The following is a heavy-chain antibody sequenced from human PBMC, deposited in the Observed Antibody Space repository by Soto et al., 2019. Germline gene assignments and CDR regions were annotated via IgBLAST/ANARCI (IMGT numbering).Heavy chain of an antibody. CDR3: ARDLAKGGGSAGFDY. Sequence: ASVKVSCKASGCTFTVYYMHWVRQAPGQGLEWMGWINPKSGGTMYPQKFQGRVTMTWDTSISTAYMALTRLRSDDTAVYYCARDLAKGGGSAGFDYWGQGTLVTVSS. D-gene: IGHD1-26*01. V-gene: IGHV1-2*02. CDR2: INPKSGGT. CDR1: GCTFTVYY. J-gene: IGHJ4*02.